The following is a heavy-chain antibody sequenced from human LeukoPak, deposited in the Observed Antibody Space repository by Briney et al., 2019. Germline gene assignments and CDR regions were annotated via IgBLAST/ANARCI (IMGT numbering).Heavy chain of an antibody. CDR2: IIPIFGPA. J-gene: IGHJ6*03. CDR3: ARIGDDNGVYCSGGSCYYYYYYYMDV. Sequence: ASVKVSCKASGGTFSSYTINWVRQAPGQGLEWMGGIIPIFGPANYAQKFQGRVTITADESTSTAYMELSSLRSEDTAVYYCARIGDDNGVYCSGGSCYYYYYYYMDVWGKGTTVTISS. CDR1: GGTFSSYT. V-gene: IGHV1-69*13. D-gene: IGHD2-15*01.